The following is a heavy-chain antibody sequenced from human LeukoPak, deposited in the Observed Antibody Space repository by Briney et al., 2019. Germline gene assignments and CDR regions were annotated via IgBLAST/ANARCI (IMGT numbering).Heavy chain of an antibody. CDR2: IYTSGST. CDR3: ARGDGNAPH. Sequence: SETLSLTCTVSGGSISSSSYYWSWIRQPAGKGLEWIGRIYTSGSTNYNPSLKSRVTMSVDTSKNQFSLKLSSVTAADTAVYYCARGDGNAPHWGQGTLVTVSS. V-gene: IGHV4-61*02. J-gene: IGHJ4*02. CDR1: GGSISSSSYY. D-gene: IGHD5-24*01.